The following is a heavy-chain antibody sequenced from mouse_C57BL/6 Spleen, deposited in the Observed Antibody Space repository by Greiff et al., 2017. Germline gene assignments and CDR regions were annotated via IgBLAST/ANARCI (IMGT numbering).Heavy chain of an antibody. Sequence: EVQLQQSGPELVKPGASVKISCKASGYTFTDYYMNWVKQSHGKSLEWIGDINPNNGGTSYNQKFKGKATLTVDKSSSTAYMARRSLTSEDSAVYYCARGYYGSSPLWYFDVWGTGTTVTVSS. CDR1: GYTFTDYY. V-gene: IGHV1-26*01. CDR3: ARGYYGSSPLWYFDV. D-gene: IGHD1-1*01. CDR2: INPNNGGT. J-gene: IGHJ1*03.